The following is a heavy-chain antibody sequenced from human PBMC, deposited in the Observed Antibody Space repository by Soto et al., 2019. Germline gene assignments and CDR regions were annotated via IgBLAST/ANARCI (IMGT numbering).Heavy chain of an antibody. CDR3: AREIRIAAADIYYYYYMDV. Sequence: ASVKVSCKASGGTFSSYAISWVRQAPGQGLEWMGGIIPIFGTANYAQKFQGRVTITADESTSTAYMELSSLRSEDTAVYYCAREIRIAAADIYYYYYMDVWGKGTTVTVSS. V-gene: IGHV1-69*13. CDR2: IIPIFGTA. CDR1: GGTFSSYA. J-gene: IGHJ6*03. D-gene: IGHD6-13*01.